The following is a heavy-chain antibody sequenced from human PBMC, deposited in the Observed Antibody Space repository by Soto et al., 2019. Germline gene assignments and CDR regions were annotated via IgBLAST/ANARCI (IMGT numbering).Heavy chain of an antibody. Sequence: ASVKVSCQASGYTFTSYYMHWVRQARGQGLEWMGIINPSGGSTSYAQKFQGRVTMTRDTSTSTVYMELSSLRSEDTAVYYCARDPTTVDYYYYGMDVWGQGTTVTVSS. V-gene: IGHV1-46*01. CDR3: ARDPTTVDYYYYGMDV. CDR1: GYTFTSYY. J-gene: IGHJ6*02. D-gene: IGHD4-4*01. CDR2: INPSGGST.